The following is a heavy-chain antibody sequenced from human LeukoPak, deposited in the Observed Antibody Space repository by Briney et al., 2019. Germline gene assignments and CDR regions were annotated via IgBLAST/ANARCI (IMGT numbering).Heavy chain of an antibody. V-gene: IGHV3-30*02. CDR2: TRHDESNN. J-gene: IGHJ3*02. CDR3: AKDRWATQTTYDAFDI. D-gene: IGHD1-1*01. Sequence: GGSLRLSCAASGFTFSIYGMHWVRQAPGKGLEWVAFTRHDESNNYYADSVKGRFTISRDTSNNTLYLQLNSLRAEDTAVYYCAKDRWATQTTYDAFDIWGQGTMVTVSS. CDR1: GFTFSIYG.